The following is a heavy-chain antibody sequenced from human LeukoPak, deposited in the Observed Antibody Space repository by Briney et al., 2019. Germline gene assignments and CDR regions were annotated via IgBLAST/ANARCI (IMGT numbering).Heavy chain of an antibody. Sequence: SETLSLTCTVSGGSISSYYWSWIRQPPGKGLEWIGYIYYSGSTNYNPSLKSRVTISVDTSKNQFSLKLSSVTAADTAVYYCARALAAAVPQFDYWGQGTLVTVSS. D-gene: IGHD6-13*01. J-gene: IGHJ4*02. CDR1: GGSISSYY. V-gene: IGHV4-59*12. CDR2: IYYSGST. CDR3: ARALAAAVPQFDY.